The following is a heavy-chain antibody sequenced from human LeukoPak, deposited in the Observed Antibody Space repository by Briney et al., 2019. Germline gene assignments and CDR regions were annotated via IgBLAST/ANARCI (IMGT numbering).Heavy chain of an antibody. CDR3: ARARSTSLDY. D-gene: IGHD6-6*01. Sequence: PGGSLRLSCAASGFTFDDYAMHWVQQAPGKGLEWVSGISWNSGSIGYADSVKGRFTISRDNAKNSLYLQMNSLRAEDTAVYYCARARSTSLDYWGQGTLVTVSS. V-gene: IGHV3-9*01. CDR2: ISWNSGSI. J-gene: IGHJ4*02. CDR1: GFTFDDYA.